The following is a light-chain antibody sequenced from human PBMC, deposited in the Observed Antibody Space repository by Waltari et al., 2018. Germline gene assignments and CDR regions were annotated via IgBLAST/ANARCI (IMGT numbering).Light chain of an antibody. J-gene: IGKJ1*01. CDR2: GAS. CDR3: QQYMGWPRT. Sequence: ETVMTQSPATLSVFPGESATLSCRASQSVTSNLAWYQQKPGQAPRLLIYGASTRATGVPVRFSGSGSGTEFTLTISSLQSEDFAVYYCQQYMGWPRTFGQGTKVEIK. V-gene: IGKV3-15*01. CDR1: QSVTSN.